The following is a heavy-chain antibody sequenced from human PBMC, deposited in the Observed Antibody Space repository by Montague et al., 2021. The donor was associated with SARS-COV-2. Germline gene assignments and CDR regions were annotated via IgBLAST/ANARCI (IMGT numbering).Heavy chain of an antibody. J-gene: IGHJ4*02. D-gene: IGHD1-26*01. CDR2: IDWDGDK. V-gene: IGHV2-70*11. CDR1: GFSLKTPGMC. Sequence: PALVKPTQTVTLTCTFSGFSLKTPGMCVSWIRQPPGKALEWLARIDWDGDKDFSTSLKTRLTVSRDTSKNQVVLTMTNMDPGDTATYYCARTSPYSGSYKELDYWGQGVLVTVSS. CDR3: ARTSPYSGSYKELDY.